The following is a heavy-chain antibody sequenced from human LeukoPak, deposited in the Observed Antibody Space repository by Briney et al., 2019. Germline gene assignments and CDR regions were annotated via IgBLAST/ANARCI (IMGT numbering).Heavy chain of an antibody. CDR1: GFTFSSYG. D-gene: IGHD6-6*01. CDR2: ISYDGSNK. CDR3: AKGSYSSSSDWFDP. V-gene: IGHV3-30*18. J-gene: IGHJ5*02. Sequence: GGSLRLSCAASGFTFSSYGMHWVRQAPGKGLERVAVISYDGSNKYYADSVKGRFTISRDNSKNTLYLQMNSLRAEDTAVYYCAKGSYSSSSDWFDPWGQGTLVTVSS.